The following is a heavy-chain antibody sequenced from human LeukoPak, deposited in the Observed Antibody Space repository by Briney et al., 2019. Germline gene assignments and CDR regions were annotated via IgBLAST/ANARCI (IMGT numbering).Heavy chain of an antibody. V-gene: IGHV3-23*01. Sequence: GGSLTLSCAASGFTFSSYAMSWVRQAPGKGLEWVSAISGSGGSTYYADSAKGRFTISRDNSKNTLYLQMNSLRAEDTAVYYCAKDLPSWIRFPAWGQGTLVTVSS. D-gene: IGHD5-12*01. CDR2: ISGSGGST. CDR1: GFTFSSYA. CDR3: AKDLPSWIRFPA. J-gene: IGHJ5*02.